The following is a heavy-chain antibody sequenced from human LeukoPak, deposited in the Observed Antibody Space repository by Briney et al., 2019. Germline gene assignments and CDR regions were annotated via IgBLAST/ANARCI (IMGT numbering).Heavy chain of an antibody. V-gene: IGHV3-74*01. Sequence: GGSLRLSCAASGFTFSTYWMHWVRQAPGKGLVWVSRINTDGRSTTYADSVKGRFTSSRDNAKNTLYLQMNSLRAEDTAVYYCASAHNDYGDYDFGYWGQGTLVTVSS. CDR1: GFTFSTYW. D-gene: IGHD4-17*01. J-gene: IGHJ4*02. CDR2: INTDGRST. CDR3: ASAHNDYGDYDFGY.